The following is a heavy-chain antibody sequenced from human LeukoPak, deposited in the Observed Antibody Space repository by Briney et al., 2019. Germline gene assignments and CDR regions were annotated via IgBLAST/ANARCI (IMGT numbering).Heavy chain of an antibody. CDR2: TSYDGSKN. CDR3: ARVDSSGWSAYFYYLDV. D-gene: IGHD6-19*01. Sequence: PGGSLRLSCAASGFTFTNYALHWVRQSPGKGLEWVALTSYDGSKNYYGDSVKGRFTISRDNSKNTVYLQMNSLRAEDTAVYYCARVDSSGWSAYFYYLDVWGKGTTVTVSS. J-gene: IGHJ6*03. V-gene: IGHV3-30*04. CDR1: GFTFTNYA.